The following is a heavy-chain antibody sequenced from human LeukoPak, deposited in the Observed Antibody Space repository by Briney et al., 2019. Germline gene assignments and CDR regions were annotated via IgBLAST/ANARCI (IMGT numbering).Heavy chain of an antibody. CDR1: GYTFTTYY. V-gene: IGHV1-46*01. CDR2: INPSDGTS. Sequence: AAVKVSCKASGYTFTTYYMYWVRQAPRQGLEWMGIINPSDGTSSYAQKFQDRVTMTRDTSTSTFYMELSSLRPEDTAVYYCAREAYSGYDFYSDYWGQGTLVTVSS. J-gene: IGHJ4*02. CDR3: AREAYSGYDFYSDY. D-gene: IGHD5-12*01.